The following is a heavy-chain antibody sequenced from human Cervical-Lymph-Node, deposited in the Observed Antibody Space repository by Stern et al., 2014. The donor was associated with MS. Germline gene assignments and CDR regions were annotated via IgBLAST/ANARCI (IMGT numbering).Heavy chain of an antibody. Sequence: VQLVESGPGLVKPSQTLSLTCIASGGSITSGNYYWSWIRQPPGKGLEYIGYIYYRGSTYYNPSLKSRLTISLDTSKNQFFLKLSSGPAVAPAVYYWPGEDGQAPRHWFDPWGQGALVTVSS. J-gene: IGHJ5*02. CDR3: PGEDGQAPRHWFDP. V-gene: IGHV4-30-4*01. D-gene: IGHD5-24*01. CDR1: GGSITSGNYY. CDR2: IYYRGST.